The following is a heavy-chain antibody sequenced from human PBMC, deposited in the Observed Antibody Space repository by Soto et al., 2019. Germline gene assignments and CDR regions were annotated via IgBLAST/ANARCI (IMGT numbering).Heavy chain of an antibody. D-gene: IGHD3-10*01. J-gene: IGHJ3*02. V-gene: IGHV4-30-4*02. CDR3: ATYGSGIDAFDI. CDR1: GGSISSGDYY. CDR2: IYYSGST. Sequence: PSETLSLTCTVSGGSISSGDYYWSWIRQPPGKGLEWIGYIYYSGSTYYNPSLKSRVTISVDTSKNQFSLKLSSVTAADTAVYYCATYGSGIDAFDIWGQGTMFTVSS.